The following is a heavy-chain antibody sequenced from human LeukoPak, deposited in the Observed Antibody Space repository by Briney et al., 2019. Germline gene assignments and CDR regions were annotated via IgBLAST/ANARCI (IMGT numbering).Heavy chain of an antibody. CDR3: ARSDYYYMDV. CDR2: IYYIGNT. V-gene: IGHV4-59*01. J-gene: IGHJ6*03. Sequence: SETLSLTCTVSGGSISSYYWSWIRQPPGKGLEWIGYIYYIGNTNYNPSLKSRVTISVDTSKNQFSLKLSSVTAADTAVYYCARSDYYYMDVWGKGTTVTISS. CDR1: GGSISSYY.